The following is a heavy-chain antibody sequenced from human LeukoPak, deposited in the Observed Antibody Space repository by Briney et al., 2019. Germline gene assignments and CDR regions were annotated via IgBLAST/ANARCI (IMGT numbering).Heavy chain of an antibody. CDR2: IYYSGST. Sequence: PSETLSLTCTVSGGSISSYYWSWIRQPPAKGLEWIGYIYYSGSTNYNPSLKSRVTISVDTSKNQFSLKLSSVTAADTAVYYCAGLRRVRGVITYNYYYYYYMDVWGKGTTVTISS. V-gene: IGHV4-59*01. CDR1: GGSISSYY. J-gene: IGHJ6*03. D-gene: IGHD3-10*01. CDR3: AGLRRVRGVITYNYYYYYYMDV.